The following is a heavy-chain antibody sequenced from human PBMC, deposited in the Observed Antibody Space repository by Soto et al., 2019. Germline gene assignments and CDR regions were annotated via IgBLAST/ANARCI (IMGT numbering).Heavy chain of an antibody. CDR1: GYTFTSYG. CDR2: ISAYNGNT. Sequence: ASVKVSCKASGYTFTSYGISWVRQAPGQGLEWMGWISAYNGNTNYAQKLQGRVTMTTDTSTSTAYMELRSLRSDDTAVYYCARGTTSIGYDYSVYWGQGTLVTVSS. CDR3: ARGTTSIGYDYSVY. J-gene: IGHJ4*02. D-gene: IGHD5-12*01. V-gene: IGHV1-18*01.